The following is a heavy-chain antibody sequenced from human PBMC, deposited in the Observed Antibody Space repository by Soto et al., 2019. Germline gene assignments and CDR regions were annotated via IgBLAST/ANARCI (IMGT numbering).Heavy chain of an antibody. Sequence: GGSLRLSCAASGFTFSRYDMHWVRQATGKSLEWVSAIGTAGDTYYPGSVKGRFTISRENAKNSLYLQMNSLRAGDTAVYYCTRSPVMVRGVRAFDYWGQGTLVTVSS. V-gene: IGHV3-13*01. J-gene: IGHJ4*02. CDR3: TRSPVMVRGVRAFDY. CDR1: GFTFSRYD. CDR2: IGTAGDT. D-gene: IGHD3-10*01.